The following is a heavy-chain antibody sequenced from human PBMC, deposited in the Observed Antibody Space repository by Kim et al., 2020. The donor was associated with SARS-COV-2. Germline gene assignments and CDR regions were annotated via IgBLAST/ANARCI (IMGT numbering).Heavy chain of an antibody. CDR1: GGSISRSNSH. CDR2: VYYSGST. Sequence: SETLSLTCTVSGGSISRSNSHWGWIRQPPGKGLEWIGSVYYSGSTFYNPSLKSRVTISVDTSENQLSLKLTSVTAAATAVYYCAGLEMTGIGGRGWFDPWGQGTLVTVSS. CDR3: AGLEMTGIGGRGWFDP. J-gene: IGHJ5*02. D-gene: IGHD1-1*01. V-gene: IGHV4-39*01.